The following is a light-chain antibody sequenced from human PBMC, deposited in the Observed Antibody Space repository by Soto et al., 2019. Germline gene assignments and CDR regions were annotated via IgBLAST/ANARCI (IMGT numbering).Light chain of an antibody. CDR3: QQYNNWPPVT. Sequence: EIELTQSPGTLSLSPGERVTISCRASQSVSNNYLACYQQKPAQTPRLLIYGASNRATGSPARFSSSGAGTEFTLTISSLQSEDFAVYYCQQYNNWPPVTFGQGTKVDIK. J-gene: IGKJ1*01. CDR2: GAS. CDR1: QSVSNN. V-gene: IGKV3-15*01.